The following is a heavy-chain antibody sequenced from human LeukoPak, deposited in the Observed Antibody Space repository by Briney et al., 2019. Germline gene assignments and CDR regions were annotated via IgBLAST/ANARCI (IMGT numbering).Heavy chain of an antibody. CDR1: GFTFSSYW. Sequence: GGSLRLSCAASGFTFSSYWMSWVRQAPGKGLEWVSSISSSSSYIYYADSVKGRFTISRDNAKNSLYLQMNSLRAEDTAVYYCARLSGSWYFDYWGQGTLVTVSS. V-gene: IGHV3-21*01. D-gene: IGHD6-13*01. CDR2: ISSSSSYI. J-gene: IGHJ4*02. CDR3: ARLSGSWYFDY.